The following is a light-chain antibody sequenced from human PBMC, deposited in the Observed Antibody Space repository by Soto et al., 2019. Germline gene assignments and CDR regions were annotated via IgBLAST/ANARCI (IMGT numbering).Light chain of an antibody. CDR3: QQRSSWPPT. CDR1: QSLSSN. Sequence: EIVMTQSPATLSGSPGEGATLSCRASQSLSSNLAWYQQKPGQAPRLLIYGASTRATGVPARFSGSGSGTDFTLTISSLEPEDFAVYYCQQRSSWPPTFGQGTRLEIK. CDR2: GAS. V-gene: IGKV3-11*01. J-gene: IGKJ5*01.